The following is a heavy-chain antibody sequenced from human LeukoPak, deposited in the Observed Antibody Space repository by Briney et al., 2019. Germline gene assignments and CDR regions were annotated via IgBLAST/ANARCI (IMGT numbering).Heavy chain of an antibody. J-gene: IGHJ5*02. V-gene: IGHV4-34*01. CDR1: GGSFSGYY. CDR3: ARHAGTQYYYGSGSSPAFDP. Sequence: ASETLSLTCAVYGGSFSGYYWSWIRQPPGKGLEWIGEINHSGSTNYNPSLKSRVTISVDTSKNQFSLKLSSVTAADTAVYYCARHAGTQYYYGSGSSPAFDPWGQGTLVTVSS. CDR2: INHSGST. D-gene: IGHD3-10*01.